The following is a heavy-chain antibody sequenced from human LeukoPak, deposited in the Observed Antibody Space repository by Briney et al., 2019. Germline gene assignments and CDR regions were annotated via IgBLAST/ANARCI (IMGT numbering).Heavy chain of an antibody. CDR2: IRQDGGEK. CDR3: ARDGTAAGLYFDL. V-gene: IGHV3-7*01. Sequence: GGSLRLSCAVSGFTFSSYWMNWVRQAPGKGLEWVASIRQDGGEKSYVDSVKGRFTLSRDNTKNSLYLQMSSLRAEDTAVYYCARDGTAAGLYFDLWGQGTLVTVSS. D-gene: IGHD6-13*01. CDR1: GFTFSSYW. J-gene: IGHJ4*01.